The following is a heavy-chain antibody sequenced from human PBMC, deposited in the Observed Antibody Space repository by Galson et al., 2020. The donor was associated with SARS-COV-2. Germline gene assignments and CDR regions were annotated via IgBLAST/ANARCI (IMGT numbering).Heavy chain of an antibody. D-gene: IGHD6-25*01. V-gene: IGHV3-23*01. CDR3: PKGGYNSDNIAY. CDR2: IRGSGGST. Sequence: GGSLRLSCAASGFTFTSYAMSWVRQAPGKGLEWVSAIRGSGGSTYYADSVKGRFTISRDNSKNTLYLEMNNLRAEVTAVYFCPKGGYNSDNIAYGGQGTLVTVSS. J-gene: IGHJ4*02. CDR1: GFTFTSYA.